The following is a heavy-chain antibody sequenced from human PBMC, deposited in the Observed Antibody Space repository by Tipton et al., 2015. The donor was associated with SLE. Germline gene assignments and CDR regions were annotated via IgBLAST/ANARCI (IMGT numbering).Heavy chain of an antibody. CDR3: ARDDYYDRSGYYSDAFDT. Sequence: GSLRLSCAASGFTFSSYAMSWVRQAPGKGLEWVSGISGSGGRTYYADSVKGRFTISRDNSKNTLYLQMNSLRAEDTAVYYCARDDYYDRSGYYSDAFDTWGQGTMVTVSS. CDR1: GFTFSSYA. CDR2: ISGSGGRT. V-gene: IGHV3-23*01. D-gene: IGHD3-22*01. J-gene: IGHJ3*02.